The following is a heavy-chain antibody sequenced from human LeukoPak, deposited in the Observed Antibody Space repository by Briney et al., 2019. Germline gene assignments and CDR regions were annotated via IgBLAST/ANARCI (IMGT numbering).Heavy chain of an antibody. Sequence: GRSLRLSCAASGFTFSSYAMHWVRQAPGKRLEWVAVISYDGSNKYYADSVKGRFTISRDNSKNTLYLQMNSLRAEDTAVYYCARALSPFDYWGQGTLVTVSS. CDR3: ARALSPFDY. CDR2: ISYDGSNK. V-gene: IGHV3-30-3*01. CDR1: GFTFSSYA. J-gene: IGHJ4*02.